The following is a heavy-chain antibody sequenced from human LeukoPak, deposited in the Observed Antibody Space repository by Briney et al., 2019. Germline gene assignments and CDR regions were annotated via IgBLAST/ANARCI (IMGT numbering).Heavy chain of an antibody. CDR1: GDAFSTYV. D-gene: IGHD2-2*01. J-gene: IGHJ4*02. V-gene: IGHV1-8*01. CDR2: MNPNSGNT. CDR3: ARALGYCSSTSCHTLRY. Sequence: ASVKVSCKASGDAFSTYVFNWVRQATGQGLEWMGWMNPNSGNTGYAQKFQGRVTMTRNTSISTAYMELSSLRSEDTAVYYCARALGYCSSTSCHTLRYWGQGTLVTVSS.